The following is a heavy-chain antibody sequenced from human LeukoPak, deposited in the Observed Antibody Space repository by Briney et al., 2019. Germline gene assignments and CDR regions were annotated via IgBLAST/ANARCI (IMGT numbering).Heavy chain of an antibody. V-gene: IGHV1-58*01. CDR1: GFTFTSSA. CDR3: ARAGEEYSSSSALRY. CDR2: IVVGSGNT. Sequence: ASVKVSCKASGFTFTSSAVQWVRQARGQRLEWIGWIVVGSGNTNYAQKFQERVTITRDMSTSTAYMEQSSLRSEDTAVYYCARAGEEYSSSSALRYWGQGTLVTVSS. D-gene: IGHD6-6*01. J-gene: IGHJ4*02.